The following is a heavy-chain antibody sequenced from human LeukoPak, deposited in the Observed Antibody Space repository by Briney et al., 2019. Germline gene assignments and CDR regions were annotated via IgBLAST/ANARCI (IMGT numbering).Heavy chain of an antibody. CDR2: ISYDGSNK. CDR3: AKVAHTMLDYDILTGYYGPEVARGPYYYMDV. J-gene: IGHJ6*03. V-gene: IGHV3-30*04. Sequence: GGSLRLSCAASGFTFSSYAMHWVRQAPGKGLEWVAVISYDGSNKYYADSVKGRFTISRDNSKNTLYLQMNSLRAEDTAVYYCAKVAHTMLDYDILTGYYGPEVARGPYYYMDVWGKGTTVTISS. CDR1: GFTFSSYA. D-gene: IGHD3-9*01.